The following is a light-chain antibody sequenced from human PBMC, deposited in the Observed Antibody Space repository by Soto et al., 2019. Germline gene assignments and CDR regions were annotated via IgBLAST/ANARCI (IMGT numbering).Light chain of an antibody. CDR1: NIGSKS. Sequence: SYELTQPPSVSVAPGKTARITCGGNNIGSKSVHWYQQKPGQAPALVIYYDSDRPSGIPERFSGSNSGNTATLTISRVEAGDEADYYCQVWDSSGDHYVFGTGTKLTVL. CDR2: YDS. V-gene: IGLV3-21*04. CDR3: QVWDSSGDHYV. J-gene: IGLJ1*01.